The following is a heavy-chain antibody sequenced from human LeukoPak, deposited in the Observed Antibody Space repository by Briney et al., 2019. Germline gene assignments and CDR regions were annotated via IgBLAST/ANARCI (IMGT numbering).Heavy chain of an antibody. D-gene: IGHD6-19*01. CDR2: INPNSGDT. Sequence: ASVKVSCKASGYTFTVYYLHWVRQATGQGLEWMGWINPNSGDTSYAQQFQGWVTMTRDTPISTAYMEVSRLRSDDTAVYYCARETLDEAVAGTNWFEPGAQGTLATV. CDR3: ARETLDEAVAGTNWFEP. CDR1: GYTFTVYY. J-gene: IGHJ5*02. V-gene: IGHV1-2*04.